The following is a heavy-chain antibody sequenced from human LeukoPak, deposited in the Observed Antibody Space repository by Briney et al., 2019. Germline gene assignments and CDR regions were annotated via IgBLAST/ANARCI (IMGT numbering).Heavy chain of an antibody. D-gene: IGHD2-15*01. V-gene: IGHV3-33*01. J-gene: IGHJ4*02. CDR1: GLTFRNYG. CDR3: ARVGYCSGGSCYGGIDS. Sequence: GGSLRLSCVVSGLTFRNYGMYWVRQAPGKGLEWVALIWYDGSNKYYADSVKGRFTISRDNPKNTLYLQMNSLRAEDTAVYYCARVGYCSGGSCYGGIDSWGQGTLVTVSS. CDR2: IWYDGSNK.